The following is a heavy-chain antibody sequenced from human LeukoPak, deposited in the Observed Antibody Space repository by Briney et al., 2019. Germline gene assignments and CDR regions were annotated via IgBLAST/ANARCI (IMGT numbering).Heavy chain of an antibody. V-gene: IGHV4-38-2*02. CDR3: ARALEGTTGRFDY. J-gene: IGHJ4*02. Sequence: SETLSLTCTVSGYSISSNYYWGWIRQPPGKGLEWIGNIYHSGSISYNPSLKSRVTISVDTSKNQFSLKLTSVTAADTAVYYCARALEGTTGRFDYWGQGTLVTVSS. CDR1: GYSISSNYY. D-gene: IGHD1-7*01. CDR2: IYHSGSI.